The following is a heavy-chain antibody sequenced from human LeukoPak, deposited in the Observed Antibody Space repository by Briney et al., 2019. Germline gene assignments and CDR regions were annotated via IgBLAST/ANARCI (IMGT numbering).Heavy chain of an antibody. CDR2: ISWNSGSI. J-gene: IGHJ5*02. D-gene: IGHD1-26*01. V-gene: IGHV3-9*01. Sequence: GGSLRLSCAASGFTFDDYGMSWVRQAPGKGLEWVSGISWNSGSIGYADSVKGRFTISRDNAKNSLYLQMNSLRAEDTALYYCAKGYSGSYYGWFDPWGQGTLVTVSS. CDR3: AKGYSGSYYGWFDP. CDR1: GFTFDDYG.